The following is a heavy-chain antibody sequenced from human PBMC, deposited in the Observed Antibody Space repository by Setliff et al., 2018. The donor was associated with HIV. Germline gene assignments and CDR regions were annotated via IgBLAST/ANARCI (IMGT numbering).Heavy chain of an antibody. Sequence: SETLSLTCIVSGAPISSGTWSWIRQPPGKGLQWIGFTYNTETTNYNPSLKSRVTISLDTSKNQFSLKLTSLTAADTAVYYCARGGTSSNWFDPWGQGTLVTVSS. D-gene: IGHD2-2*01. CDR1: GAPISSGT. V-gene: IGHV4-59*01. J-gene: IGHJ5*02. CDR2: TYNTETT. CDR3: ARGGTSSNWFDP.